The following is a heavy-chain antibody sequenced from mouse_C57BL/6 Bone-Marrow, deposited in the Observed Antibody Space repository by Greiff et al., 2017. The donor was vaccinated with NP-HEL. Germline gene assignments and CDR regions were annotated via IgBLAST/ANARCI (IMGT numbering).Heavy chain of an antibody. CDR3: TRDGDVDWFAY. CDR2: ISSGGDYI. Sequence: EVMLVESGEGLVKPGGSLKLSCAASGFTFSSYAMSWVRQTPEKRLEWVAYISSGGDYIYYADTVKGRFTISRDNARNTLYLQMSSLKSEDTAMYYCTRDGDVDWFAYWGQGTLVTVSA. J-gene: IGHJ3*01. D-gene: IGHD2-3*01. V-gene: IGHV5-9-1*02. CDR1: GFTFSSYA.